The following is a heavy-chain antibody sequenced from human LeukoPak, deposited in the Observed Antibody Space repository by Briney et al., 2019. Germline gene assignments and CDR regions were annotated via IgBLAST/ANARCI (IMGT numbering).Heavy chain of an antibody. CDR3: QGSGSYGLFDP. V-gene: IGHV3-66*01. CDR2: IYSGGST. CDR1: GFTVSSNY. Sequence: GGSLRLSCAASGFTVSSNYMSWVRQAPGKGLEWGSVIYSGGSTYYADSVKGRFTISRDNSKNTLYLQMNSLRAEDTAVYYCQGSGSYGLFDPWGQGTLVTVSS. D-gene: IGHD3-10*01. J-gene: IGHJ5*02.